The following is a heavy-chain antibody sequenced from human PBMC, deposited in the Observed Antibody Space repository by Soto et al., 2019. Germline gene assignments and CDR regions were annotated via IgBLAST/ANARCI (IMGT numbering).Heavy chain of an antibody. Sequence: EVQLLESGGGLVQPGGSLRLSCEASGFAFSHFAMSWVRQAPGKGLEWVSGISGGIETTSYADSVKGRFTISRDKSKDTLFLTMNTLRVEDTAVYYWEKSRLSANNDYHRDGFDVWGPGTAVTVSS. CDR2: ISGGIETT. V-gene: IGHV3-23*01. J-gene: IGHJ3*01. CDR3: EKSRLSANNDYHRDGFDV. CDR1: GFAFSHFA. D-gene: IGHD3-16*01.